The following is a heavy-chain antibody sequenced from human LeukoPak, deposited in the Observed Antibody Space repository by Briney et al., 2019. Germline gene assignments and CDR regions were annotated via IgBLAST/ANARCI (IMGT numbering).Heavy chain of an antibody. J-gene: IGHJ5*02. D-gene: IGHD3-22*01. Sequence: SETLSLTCTVSGGSISSYYWSWIRQPPGKGLEWIGHIYYSGSTYYNPSLKSRVTISVDTSKNQFSLRLSSVTAADTAVYYCARSSRYYYDSSGFLNWFDPWGQGTLVTVSS. CDR3: ARSSRYYYDSSGFLNWFDP. CDR1: GGSISSYY. CDR2: IYYSGST. V-gene: IGHV4-30-4*02.